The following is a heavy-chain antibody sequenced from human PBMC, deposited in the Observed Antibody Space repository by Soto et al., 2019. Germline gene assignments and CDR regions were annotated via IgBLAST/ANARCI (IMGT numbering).Heavy chain of an antibody. J-gene: IGHJ3*02. D-gene: IGHD2-2*02. Sequence: GGSLRLSCVDSGFTFSSYSMNWVRQAPGKGLEWVSSISSSSSPIFYADSLKGRFTISRDNAKNSLYLQMNSLRAEDTAVYYCVRGGRGYTRDDVFDIWGQGTMVTVSS. V-gene: IGHV3-21*06. CDR2: ISSSSSPI. CDR1: GFTFSSYS. CDR3: VRGGRGYTRDDVFDI.